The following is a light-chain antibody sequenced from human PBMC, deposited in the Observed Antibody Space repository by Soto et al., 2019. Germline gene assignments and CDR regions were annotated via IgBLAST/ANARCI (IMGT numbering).Light chain of an antibody. CDR3: QQNGSSPLT. CDR1: QYVSDNH. CDR2: GAF. V-gene: IGKV3-20*01. J-gene: IGKJ4*01. Sequence: EIVLTQSPGTLSLSPGERATLSCSASQYVSDNHLAWYQHKPGQAPRLLIYGAFSRATGIPDRFSGSGSGKDFTLTISRLEPGDFAVYYCQQNGSSPLTFGGGTKVEIK.